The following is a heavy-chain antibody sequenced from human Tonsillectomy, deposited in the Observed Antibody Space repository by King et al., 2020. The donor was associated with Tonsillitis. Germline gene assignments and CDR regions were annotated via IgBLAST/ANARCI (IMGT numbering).Heavy chain of an antibody. CDR2: IHDNGCGT. CDR1: GFTFSSYA. CDR3: AKDSLGSNFDY. D-gene: IGHD7-27*01. V-gene: IGHV3-23*04. J-gene: IGHJ4*02. Sequence: VQLVESGGGLVQPGGSLRLSCASSGFTFSSYAVIWVRQAPGRGLEWVSTIHDNGCGTHYADSVKGRFTISRDNSKNTLYLQMNSLRAEDTAVYYCAKDSLGSNFDYWGQGTLVTVSS.